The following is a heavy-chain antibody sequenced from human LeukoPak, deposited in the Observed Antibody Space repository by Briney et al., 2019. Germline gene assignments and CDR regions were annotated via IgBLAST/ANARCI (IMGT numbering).Heavy chain of an antibody. CDR2: IKQDGSEK. D-gene: IGHD4-17*01. J-gene: IGHJ6*02. V-gene: IGHV3-7*03. CDR1: GFTFSSYW. Sequence: PGGSLRLSCAASGFTFSSYWMSWVRQAPGKGLEWVANIKQDGSEKYYVDSVKGRFTISRDNAKNSLYLQMNSLRAEDTAVYYCARHKGEPTVTRDYCGMDVWGQGTTATVSS. CDR3: ARHKGEPTVTRDYCGMDV.